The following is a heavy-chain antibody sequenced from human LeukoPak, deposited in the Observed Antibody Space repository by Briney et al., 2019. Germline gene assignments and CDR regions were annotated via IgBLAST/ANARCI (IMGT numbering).Heavy chain of an antibody. J-gene: IGHJ4*02. D-gene: IGHD5-18*01. Sequence: GGSLRLSCAASGFTFSNYWMSWVRQAPGKGLEWVANIKQDGSEKYYVDSVKGRFTISRDNAKKSLYLQMNSLRAEDTAVYYCARHLSGVTGYTYGRGIDYWGQGTLVTVSS. CDR1: GFTFSNYW. CDR2: IKQDGSEK. CDR3: ARHLSGVTGYTYGRGIDY. V-gene: IGHV3-7*01.